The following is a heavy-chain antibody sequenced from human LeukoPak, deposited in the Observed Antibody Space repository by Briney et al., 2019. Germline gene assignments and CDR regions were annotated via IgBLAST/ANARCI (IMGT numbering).Heavy chain of an antibody. CDR3: ARDPQFGGCLDY. CDR2: ISYDGSNK. CDR1: GFNFDNFA. D-gene: IGHD2-15*01. J-gene: IGHJ4*02. Sequence: PGGSLRLSCVVSGFNFDNFAMHWVRQAPGKGLEWVAVISYDGSNKYYADSVKGRFTISRDNSKNTLYLQMNSLRAEDTAVYYCARDPQFGGCLDYWGQGTLVTVSS. V-gene: IGHV3-30-3*01.